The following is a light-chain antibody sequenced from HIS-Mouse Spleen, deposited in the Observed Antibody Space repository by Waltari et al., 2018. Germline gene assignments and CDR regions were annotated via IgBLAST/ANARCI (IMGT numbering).Light chain of an antibody. J-gene: IGLJ2*01. CDR3: YSTDSSGNHRV. CDR1: ALPKKY. Sequence: SYELTQPPSVSVSPGQTARHPCPCNALPKKYAYWYPQKSGQAPVLVIDEDSKRPSGIPERFSGSSSGTMATLTISGAQVEDEADYYCYSTDSSGNHRVFGGGTKLTVL. V-gene: IGLV3-10*01. CDR2: EDS.